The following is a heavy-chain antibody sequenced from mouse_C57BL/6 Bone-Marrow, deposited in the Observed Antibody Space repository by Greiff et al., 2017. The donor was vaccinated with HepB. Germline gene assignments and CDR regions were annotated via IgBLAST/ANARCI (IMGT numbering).Heavy chain of an antibody. Sequence: EVQLMESEGGLVQPGSSMKLSCTASGFTFSDYYMAWVRQVPEKGLEWVANTNYDGSSTYYLDSLKSRFIISRDNAKNILYLQMSSLKSEDTATYYCARLRAAMDYWGQGTSVTVSS. CDR2: TNYDGSST. V-gene: IGHV5-16*01. CDR3: ARLRAAMDY. D-gene: IGHD1-1*01. J-gene: IGHJ4*01. CDR1: GFTFSDYY.